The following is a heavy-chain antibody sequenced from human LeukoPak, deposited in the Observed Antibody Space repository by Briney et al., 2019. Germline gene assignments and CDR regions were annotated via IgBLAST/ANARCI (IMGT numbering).Heavy chain of an antibody. CDR3: ARDNGVGHDAFDI. CDR1: GFTFSSYW. V-gene: IGHV3-7*01. CDR2: IKQEGSEK. Sequence: GGSLRLSCAASGFTFSSYWMSWVRQARGKGLEWVANIKQEGSEKYYVDSVKGRFTISRDDAKHALYLQMNSLIAEDTAVYYCARDNGVGHDAFDIWGQGTMVTVSS. J-gene: IGHJ3*02.